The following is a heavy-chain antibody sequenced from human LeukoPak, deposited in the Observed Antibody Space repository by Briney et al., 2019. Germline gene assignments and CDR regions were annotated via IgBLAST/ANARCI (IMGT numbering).Heavy chain of an antibody. V-gene: IGHV1-2*02. CDR2: INPNSGGT. CDR1: GYTFTGYY. CDR3: ARAADTAVAGSVFLFQH. J-gene: IGHJ1*01. D-gene: IGHD6-19*01. Sequence: ASVKVSCKASGYTFTGYYMHWVRQAPGQGLEWMGWINPNSGGTNYAQKFQGRVPMTRDTSTSTAYMNLSRLGSDDPAVYYCARAADTAVAGSVFLFQHWGQGTLVTVSS.